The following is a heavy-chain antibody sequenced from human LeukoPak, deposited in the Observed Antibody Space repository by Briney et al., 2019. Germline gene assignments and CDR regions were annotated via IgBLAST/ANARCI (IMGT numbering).Heavy chain of an antibody. V-gene: IGHV4-59*01. CDR3: ARTTEGGYTYDYFYYYYMDV. Sequence: SETLSLTCTASGGSISSYYWSWIRQPPGKGLEWIGYIYYSGSTNYNPSLKSRVTISVDTSKNQFSLKLSSVTAADTAVYYCARTTEGGYTYDYFYYYYMDVWGKGTTVTISS. CDR2: IYYSGST. CDR1: GGSISSYY. D-gene: IGHD5-18*01. J-gene: IGHJ6*03.